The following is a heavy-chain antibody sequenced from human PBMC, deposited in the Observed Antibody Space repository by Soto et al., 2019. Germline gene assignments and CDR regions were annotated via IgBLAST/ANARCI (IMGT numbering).Heavy chain of an antibody. V-gene: IGHV3-30*18. CDR2: ISYDGSNK. CDR3: AKDLSGSYSGFDY. CDR1: GFTFSSYG. J-gene: IGHJ4*02. Sequence: QVQLVESGGGVVQPGRSLRLSCAASGFTFSSYGMHWVRQAPGKGLEWVAVISYDGSNKYYADSVKGRFTISRDNSKNTLYLQMNSLRAGDKAVYYCAKDLSGSYSGFDYWGQGTLVTVSS. D-gene: IGHD1-26*01.